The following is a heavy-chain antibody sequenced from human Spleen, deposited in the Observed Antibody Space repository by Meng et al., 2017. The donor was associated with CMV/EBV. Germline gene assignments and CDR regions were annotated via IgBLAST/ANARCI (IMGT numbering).Heavy chain of an antibody. D-gene: IGHD3-3*01. V-gene: IGHV4-61*01. Sequence: GSLRLSCTVSGGSVSSGSSYWSWIRQPPGRGLEWIACLYYSGSPNYSPSLKSRVTISLDTSKNQFSLKLSSVTAADTAVYYCARGRVIFGVVITTYYYYGMDVWGQGTTVTVSS. J-gene: IGHJ6*02. CDR1: GGSVSSGSSY. CDR2: LYYSGSP. CDR3: ARGRVIFGVVITTYYYYGMDV.